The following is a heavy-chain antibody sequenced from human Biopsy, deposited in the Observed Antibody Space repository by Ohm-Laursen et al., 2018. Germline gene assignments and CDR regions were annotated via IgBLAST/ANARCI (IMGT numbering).Heavy chain of an antibody. D-gene: IGHD3-3*01. Sequence: GTLSPTCTVSGGSIGDSTYHWGWIRQSPGKGLEWIGNIYYSGNTDYSPSLKSRVTISVDTSNNQFSLKLRSVTAADTAVYYCARQVDFWSGYVDYWGQGTLVAVSS. CDR3: ARQVDFWSGYVDY. CDR2: IYYSGNT. J-gene: IGHJ4*02. CDR1: GGSIGDSTYH. V-gene: IGHV4-39*01.